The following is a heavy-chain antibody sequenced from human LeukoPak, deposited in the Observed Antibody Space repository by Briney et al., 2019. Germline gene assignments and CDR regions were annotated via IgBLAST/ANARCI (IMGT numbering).Heavy chain of an antibody. Sequence: SVTVSCKASGGTFIIDTISWVRQAPGQGREWMGRIIPILGIANYAQKFQGRVTITADKSTSTAYMELSSLRSEDTAVYYCARGTYYYDSSGSWFDPWGQGTLVTVSS. CDR2: IIPILGIA. CDR1: GGTFIIDT. CDR3: ARGTYYYDSSGSWFDP. J-gene: IGHJ5*02. V-gene: IGHV1-69*10. D-gene: IGHD3-22*01.